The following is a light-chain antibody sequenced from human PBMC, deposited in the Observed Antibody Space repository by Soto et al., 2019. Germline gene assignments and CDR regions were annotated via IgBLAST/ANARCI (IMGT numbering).Light chain of an antibody. J-gene: IGKJ5*01. V-gene: IGKV1D-12*01. CDR1: QDIAGY. CDR3: QHAYSFTIT. Sequence: DIQVTQSPSSVSASVGDRVTITCRASQDIAGYLAWYQHKPGRAPELLIHAASSLQSGVPSRLRGSGYGTDLTLTINSMKREDFATYYCQHAYSFTITFGHVTRLEIK. CDR2: AAS.